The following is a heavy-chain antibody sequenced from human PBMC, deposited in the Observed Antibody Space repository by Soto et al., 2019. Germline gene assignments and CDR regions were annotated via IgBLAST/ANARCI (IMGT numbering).Heavy chain of an antibody. J-gene: IGHJ4*02. CDR2: ISAYNGNP. Sequence: QVQLVQSGAEVKKPGASVKVSCKASGYTFTSYGISWVRQAPGQGLEWMGRISAYNGNPNYAQKLKGRVTMTTDTPTSTAYMELRSQRSDDTAVYYCARDALYNWNDVPYYFDYWGQGTLVTVSS. CDR3: ARDALYNWNDVPYYFDY. CDR1: GYTFTSYG. D-gene: IGHD1-1*01. V-gene: IGHV1-18*01.